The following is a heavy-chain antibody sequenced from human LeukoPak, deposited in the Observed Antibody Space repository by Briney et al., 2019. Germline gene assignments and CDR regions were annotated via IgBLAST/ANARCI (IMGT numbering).Heavy chain of an antibody. J-gene: IGHJ4*02. CDR2: IYYSGST. D-gene: IGHD6-19*01. CDR1: GGSISSYY. CDR3: ATALSVAGSFYFDY. Sequence: SETLSLTCTVSGGSISSYYWSWIRQPPGKGLEWIGYIYYSGSTNYNPSLKSRVTISVDTSKKQVSLKLGSVSAADTAVYYCATALSVAGSFYFDYWGQGTLVTVSS. V-gene: IGHV4-59*01.